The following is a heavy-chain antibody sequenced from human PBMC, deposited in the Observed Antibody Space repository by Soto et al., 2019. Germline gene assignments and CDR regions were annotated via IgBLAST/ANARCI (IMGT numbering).Heavy chain of an antibody. J-gene: IGHJ3*02. CDR1: GYTFTSYG. D-gene: IGHD2-15*01. CDR3: AREVKRYALVAPSDYDAFDI. CDR2: ISAYNGNT. Sequence: ASVKFSCTASGYTFTSYGISWVRQAPGQGLEWMGWISAYNGNTNYAQKLQGRVTMTTDTSTSTAYMELRSLRSDDTAVYYCAREVKRYALVAPSDYDAFDIWGQGTMVTVSS. V-gene: IGHV1-18*01.